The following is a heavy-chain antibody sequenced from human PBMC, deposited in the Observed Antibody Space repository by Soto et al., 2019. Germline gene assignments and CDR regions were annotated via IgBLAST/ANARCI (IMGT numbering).Heavy chain of an antibody. CDR3: ARDQGGQSGNFIFDT. V-gene: IGHV3-33*01. CDR1: GFSFSDYV. D-gene: IGHD3-16*01. Sequence: QVQLVESGGGVVQPGRYLRLSCAASGFSFSDYVMHWVRQAPGKGLDWVAVMWYHGRDLFYADSVKGRFTISRDNSKNTLYLQMNSLRAEDTAVYYCARDQGGQSGNFIFDTWGQGTLVTVSS. J-gene: IGHJ4*02. CDR2: MWYHGRDL.